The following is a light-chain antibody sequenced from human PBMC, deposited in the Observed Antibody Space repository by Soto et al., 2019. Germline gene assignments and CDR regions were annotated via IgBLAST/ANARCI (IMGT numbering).Light chain of an antibody. CDR1: QSVSSY. CDR2: DAS. V-gene: IGKV3-11*01. Sequence: EIVLTQSPATLPLSPGERATLSCRASQSVSSYLAWYQQKPGQAPRLLIYDASNRATGIPARFSGSGSGTDFTLTISSLEPEDFAFYYCQQRSNWPLTFGGGTKV. CDR3: QQRSNWPLT. J-gene: IGKJ4*01.